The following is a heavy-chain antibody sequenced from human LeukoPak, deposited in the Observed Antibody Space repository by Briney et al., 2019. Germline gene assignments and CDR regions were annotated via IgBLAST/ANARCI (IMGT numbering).Heavy chain of an antibody. CDR3: ARASASGGHYYFDY. Sequence: GGSLRLSCAASGFTFGSYAMSWVRQAPGKGLEWVSAITESGGGTYNADSVKGRFTISRDNSKNSLYLQMNSLRAEDTAVYYCARASASGGHYYFDYWGQGTLVTVSS. V-gene: IGHV3-23*01. J-gene: IGHJ4*02. CDR1: GFTFGSYA. CDR2: ITESGGGT. D-gene: IGHD3-10*01.